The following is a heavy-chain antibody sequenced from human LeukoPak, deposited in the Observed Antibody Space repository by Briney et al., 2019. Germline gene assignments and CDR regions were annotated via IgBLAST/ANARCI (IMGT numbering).Heavy chain of an antibody. Sequence: GASVNVSCKASGYTFTGYYMHWVRQAPGQGLEWMGRINPNSGGTNYAQKFQGRVTMTRDTSISTAYMELSRLRSDDTAVYYCAVRYNWNEGWFDPWGQGTLVTVSS. V-gene: IGHV1-2*06. CDR1: GYTFTGYY. J-gene: IGHJ5*02. D-gene: IGHD1-1*01. CDR3: AVRYNWNEGWFDP. CDR2: INPNSGGT.